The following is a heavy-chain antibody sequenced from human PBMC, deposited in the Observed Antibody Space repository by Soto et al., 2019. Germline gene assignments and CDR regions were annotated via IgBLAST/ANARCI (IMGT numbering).Heavy chain of an antibody. J-gene: IGHJ4*02. CDR2: IYWNDDK. CDR1: GFSLSTTEVA. CDR3: VHFRPTITLVRGVVGY. V-gene: IGHV2-5*01. D-gene: IGHD3-10*01. Sequence: QITLKESGPTLVKPTQTLTLTCTFSGFSLSTTEVAVGWIRQPPGKALEFLALIYWNDDKPYSPSLKSRLTVTKDTSNNLVVLTMTNMDPGDTATYYCVHFRPTITLVRGVVGYWGQGTLVTVSS.